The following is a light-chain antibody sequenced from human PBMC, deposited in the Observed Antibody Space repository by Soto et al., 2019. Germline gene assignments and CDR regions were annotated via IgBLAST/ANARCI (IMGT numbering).Light chain of an antibody. CDR3: QHYNDYSWT. CDR2: KTS. J-gene: IGKJ1*01. V-gene: IGKV1-5*03. Sequence: DIHMTQSPSTLSASVGDRVTITCRASQSISIWLAWYQQKPGKAPNLLIYKTSSLESGVPSRFSGSGSATEFTLTISSLQPDDSATYYSQHYNDYSWTFGQGTKVEIK. CDR1: QSISIW.